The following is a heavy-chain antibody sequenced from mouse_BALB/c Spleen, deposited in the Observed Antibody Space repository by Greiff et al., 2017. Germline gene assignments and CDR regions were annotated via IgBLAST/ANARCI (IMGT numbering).Heavy chain of an antibody. J-gene: IGHJ4*01. Sequence: QVQLQQSGAELMKPGASVKISCKATGYTFSSYWIEWVKQRPGHGLEWIGEILPGSGSTNYNEKFKGKATFTADTSSNTAYMQLSSLTSEDSAVYYCARWIYYGYDEAMDYWGQGTSVTVSS. CDR2: ILPGSGST. CDR3: ARWIYYGYDEAMDY. V-gene: IGHV1-9*01. D-gene: IGHD2-2*01. CDR1: GYTFSSYW.